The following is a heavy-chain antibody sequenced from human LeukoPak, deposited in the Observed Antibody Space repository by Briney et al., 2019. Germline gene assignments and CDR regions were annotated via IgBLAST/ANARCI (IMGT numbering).Heavy chain of an antibody. CDR2: ISGSGGST. CDR1: GFTFSSYA. D-gene: IGHD3-3*01. V-gene: IGHV3-23*01. Sequence: GGSLRLSCAASGFTFSSYAMSWVRQAPGKGLGWVSAISGSGGSTYYADSVKGRFTISRDNSKNTLYLQMNSLRAEDTAVYYCAKAAQRITVFGVVIPNWFDPWGQGTLVTVSS. J-gene: IGHJ5*02. CDR3: AKAAQRITVFGVVIPNWFDP.